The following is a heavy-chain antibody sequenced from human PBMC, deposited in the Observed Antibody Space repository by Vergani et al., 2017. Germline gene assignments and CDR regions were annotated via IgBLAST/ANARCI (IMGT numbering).Heavy chain of an antibody. CDR3: ARDQGWELLHWFDP. Sequence: QVQLQESGPGLVKPSETLSLTCTVSGGSISSYYWSWIRQPPGKGLEWIGYIYYSGSTNYNPSLKSRVTISVDTSKNQFSLKLSSVTAADTAVYYCARDQGWELLHWFDPWGQGTLVTVSS. J-gene: IGHJ5*02. CDR2: IYYSGST. V-gene: IGHV4-59*01. CDR1: GGSISSYY. D-gene: IGHD1-26*01.